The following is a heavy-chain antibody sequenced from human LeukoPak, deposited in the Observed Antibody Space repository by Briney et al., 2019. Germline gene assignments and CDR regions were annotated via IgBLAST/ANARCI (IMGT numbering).Heavy chain of an antibody. V-gene: IGHV4-34*01. CDR2: INHSGST. CDR1: GGSFSGYY. Sequence: PSETLSLTCAVYGGSFSGYYWSWIRQPPGKGLEWIGEINHSGSTNYNPSLKSRVTISVDTSKNQFSLKLSSVTAADTAVYYCARGIGEGSGSYFGIAVDVYFDYWGQGTLVTVSS. D-gene: IGHD3-10*01. CDR3: ARGIGEGSGSYFGIAVDVYFDY. J-gene: IGHJ4*02.